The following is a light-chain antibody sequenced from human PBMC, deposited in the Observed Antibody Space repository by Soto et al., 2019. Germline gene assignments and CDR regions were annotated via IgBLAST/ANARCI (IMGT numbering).Light chain of an antibody. CDR2: DVS. V-gene: IGLV2-11*01. J-gene: IGLJ1*01. Sequence: QSVLTQPRSVSGSPGQSVTISCTGTSSDVGGYNYVSWYQQHPGKAPKVMIYDVSKRPSGVPDRFSGSKSGNTASLTISGLQAEDDADYYCSSYTSSGTYVFGTGTKVTVL. CDR1: SSDVGGYNY. CDR3: SSYTSSGTYV.